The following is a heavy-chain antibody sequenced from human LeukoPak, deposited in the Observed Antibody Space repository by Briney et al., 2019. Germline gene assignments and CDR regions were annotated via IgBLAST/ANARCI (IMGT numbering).Heavy chain of an antibody. CDR1: GFTFSSYS. D-gene: IGHD6-13*01. CDR2: ISSSRSYI. J-gene: IGHJ4*02. Sequence: GGSLRLSCAASGFTFSSYSMNWVRQAPGKGLEWVSFISSSRSYIYYADSVKGRFTISRDNAKNSLYLQMNSLRAEDTAVYYCARFIAAPYYFDYWGRGALVTVSS. V-gene: IGHV3-21*01. CDR3: ARFIAAPYYFDY.